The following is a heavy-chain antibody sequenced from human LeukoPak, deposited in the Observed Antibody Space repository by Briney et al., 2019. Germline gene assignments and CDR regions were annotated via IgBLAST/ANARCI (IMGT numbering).Heavy chain of an antibody. CDR2: IYHSGST. CDR3: AREDPLRNWFDP. CDR1: GGSVSSGSYY. V-gene: IGHV4-30-2*01. Sequence: SETLSLTCTVSGGSVSSGSYYWSWIRQPPGKGLEWIGYIYHSGSTYYNPSLKSRVTISVDRSKNQFSLRLSSVTAADTAVYYCAREDPLRNWFDPWGQGTLVTVSS. J-gene: IGHJ5*02.